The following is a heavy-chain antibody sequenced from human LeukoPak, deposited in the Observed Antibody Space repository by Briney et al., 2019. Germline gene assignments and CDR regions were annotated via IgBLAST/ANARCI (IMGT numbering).Heavy chain of an antibody. CDR3: ARGGPIKYSSGWPAPFDY. D-gene: IGHD6-19*01. CDR2: INPSGGST. V-gene: IGHV1-46*01. CDR1: GYTFTGYY. J-gene: IGHJ4*02. Sequence: ASVKVSCKASGYTFTGYYMHWVRQAPGQGLEWMGIINPSGGSTSYAQKFQGRVTMTRDTSTSTVYMELGSLRSEDTAVYYCARGGPIKYSSGWPAPFDYWGQGTLVTVSS.